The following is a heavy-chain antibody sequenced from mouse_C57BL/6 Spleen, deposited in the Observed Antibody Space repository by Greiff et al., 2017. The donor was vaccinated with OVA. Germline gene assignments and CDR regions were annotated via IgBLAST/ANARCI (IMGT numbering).Heavy chain of an antibody. CDR3: ARGARGNYGYFDV. V-gene: IGHV1-55*01. CDR1: GYTFTSYW. CDR2: IYPGSGST. J-gene: IGHJ1*03. Sequence: VQLQQSGAELVKPGASVKMSCTASGYTFTSYWITWVKQRPGQGLEWIGDIYPGSGSTNYNEKFKSKATLTVDTSSSTAYMQLSSLTSEDSAVYYGARGARGNYGYFDVWGTGTTVTVSS. D-gene: IGHD2-1*01.